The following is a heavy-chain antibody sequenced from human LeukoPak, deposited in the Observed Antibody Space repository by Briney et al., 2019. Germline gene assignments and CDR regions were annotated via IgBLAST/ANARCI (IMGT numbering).Heavy chain of an antibody. D-gene: IGHD3-22*01. CDR2: ISWKSGSI. CDR1: GFTFDDYA. CDR3: AKDMPTQNYYDSRGAFDY. V-gene: IGHV3-9*01. Sequence: GGSLRLSCAASGFTFDDYAMHWVRQAPGKGLEWVSGISWKSGSIGYADSVKGRFTISRDNAKNSLYLQMNSLRAEDTALYYCAKDMPTQNYYDSRGAFDYWGQGTLVTVSS. J-gene: IGHJ4*02.